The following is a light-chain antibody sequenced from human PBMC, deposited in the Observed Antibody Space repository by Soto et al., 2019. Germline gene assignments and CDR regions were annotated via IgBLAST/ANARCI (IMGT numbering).Light chain of an antibody. CDR3: QSFDSSLSGSI. Sequence: QSVLTQPPSASGTPGQRVTVSCSGSKSNIGSNTVNWYQQFPGTAPKLLIYANSNRPSGVPDRFSGSKSGTSAYLAITGLQAEDEADYYCQSFDSSLSGSIFGGGTKLTVL. CDR2: ANS. J-gene: IGLJ2*01. V-gene: IGLV1-44*01. CDR1: KSNIGSNT.